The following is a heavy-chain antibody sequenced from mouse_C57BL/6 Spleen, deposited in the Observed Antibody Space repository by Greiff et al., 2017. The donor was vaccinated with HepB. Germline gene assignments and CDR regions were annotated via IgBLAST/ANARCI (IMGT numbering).Heavy chain of an antibody. J-gene: IGHJ2*01. CDR1: GYTFTSYW. Sequence: QVQLQQPGAELVKPGASVKMSCKASGYTFTSYWITWVKQRPGQGLEWIGDIYPGSGSTNYNEKFKSKATLTVDTSSSTAYMQLSSLTSEDSAVYYCARSGSITTVVADYWGQGTTLTVSS. CDR2: IYPGSGST. CDR3: ARSGSITTVVADY. V-gene: IGHV1-55*01. D-gene: IGHD1-1*01.